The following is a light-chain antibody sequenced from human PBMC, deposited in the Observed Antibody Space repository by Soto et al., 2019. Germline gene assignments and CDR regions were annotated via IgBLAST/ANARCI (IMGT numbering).Light chain of an antibody. CDR2: AAS. CDR3: QQYAYYPVT. J-gene: IGKJ5*01. V-gene: IGKV1D-16*01. CDR1: QGISTW. Sequence: DIQMTQSPSSLSASVGDRVTITCRASQGISTWLLWYQKKPQTAPKPLIYAASSLRGGVPSRFSGRGSGTEFTLTITNLQPEDSATYYCQQYAYYPVTFGQGTRLEIK.